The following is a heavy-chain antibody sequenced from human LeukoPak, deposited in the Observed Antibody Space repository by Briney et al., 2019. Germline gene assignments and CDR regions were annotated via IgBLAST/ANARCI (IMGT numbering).Heavy chain of an antibody. CDR3: ARDQGSSFYYYYYMDV. Sequence: SVKVSCKASGGTFSSYAISWVRQAPGQGLEWMGGIIPIFGTANYAQKFQGRVTITADESTSTAYMELSSLRSEDTAVYYCARDQGSSFYYYYYMDVWGKGTTVTVSS. V-gene: IGHV1-69*13. CDR1: GGTFSSYA. CDR2: IIPIFGTA. J-gene: IGHJ6*03. D-gene: IGHD2-2*01.